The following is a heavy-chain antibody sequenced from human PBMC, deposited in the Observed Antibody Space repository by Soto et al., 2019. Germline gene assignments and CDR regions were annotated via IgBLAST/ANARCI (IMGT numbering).Heavy chain of an antibody. V-gene: IGHV1-8*01. CDR2: MNPNSGNT. J-gene: IGHJ5*02. D-gene: IGHD2-15*01. CDR3: ARGGEDCSGGSCYLWFDP. CDR1: GYTFTSYD. Sequence: QVQLVQSGAEVKKPEASVKVSCKASGYTFTSYDINWVRQATGQGLEWMGWMNPNSGNTGYAQKFQGRVTMTRNTSISTAYMDLSSLRSEDTAVYYCARGGEDCSGGSCYLWFDPWGQGTLVTVSS.